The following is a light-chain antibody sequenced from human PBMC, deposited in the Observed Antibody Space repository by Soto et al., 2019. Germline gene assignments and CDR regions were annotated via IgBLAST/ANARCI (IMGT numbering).Light chain of an antibody. V-gene: IGKV3-20*01. CDR2: GAS. CDR3: QQYGSSRWT. Sequence: EIVLTQSPGTLSLSPGERATLSCRASQSVSSIYLAWYQQKPGQAPRLLIYGASSRATGIPDRFSGSGSGTDFTLTISILEPEDFAVYYCQQYGSSRWTVGQGTKVEI. CDR1: QSVSSIY. J-gene: IGKJ1*01.